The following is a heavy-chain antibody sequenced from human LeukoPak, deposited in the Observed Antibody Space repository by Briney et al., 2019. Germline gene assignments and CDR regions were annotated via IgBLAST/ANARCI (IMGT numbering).Heavy chain of an antibody. Sequence: QTLSLTCVISGDSVSNNSAGCDWVRQSPSRGIGLQGRTYYKSKWYRDYAVFVKSRLTIDADTSKNQFSLRLDSVSLDDTSIYYCARALGNYVGVNWFDPWGPGTLVTVSS. CDR1: GDSVSNNSAG. V-gene: IGHV6-1*01. D-gene: IGHD3-16*01. J-gene: IGHJ5*02. CDR3: ARALGNYVGVNWFDP. CDR2: TYYKSKWYR.